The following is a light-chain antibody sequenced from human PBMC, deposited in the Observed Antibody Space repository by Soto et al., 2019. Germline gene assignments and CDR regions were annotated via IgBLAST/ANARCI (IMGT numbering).Light chain of an antibody. J-gene: IGKJ1*01. CDR1: QTISSW. CDR3: QHYNSDSEA. CDR2: KAF. Sequence: DIQMTQSPSTLSGSVGDRVTITCRASQTISSWLAWYQQKPGKAPKLLIYKAFTLKSGVPSRFIGSGSGTEFTLTISSLQPDDFATYYCQHYNSDSEAFGQGTKVELK. V-gene: IGKV1-5*03.